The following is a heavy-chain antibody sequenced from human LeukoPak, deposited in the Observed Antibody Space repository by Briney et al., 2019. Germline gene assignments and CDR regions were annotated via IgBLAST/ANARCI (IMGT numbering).Heavy chain of an antibody. CDR1: GYTFTGYY. D-gene: IGHD3-9*01. CDR3: ALLTGYYKGGY. CDR2: MNPNSGNT. Sequence: ASVKVSCKASGYTFTGYYMHWVRQAPGQGLEWMGWMNPNSGNTGYAQKFQCRVTMTRNASISTAYMELSSLRSEDTAVYYCALLTGYYKGGYWGQGTLVTVSS. V-gene: IGHV1-8*02. J-gene: IGHJ4*02.